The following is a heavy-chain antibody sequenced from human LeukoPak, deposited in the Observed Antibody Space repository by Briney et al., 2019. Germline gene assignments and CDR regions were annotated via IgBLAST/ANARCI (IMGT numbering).Heavy chain of an antibody. CDR3: VHSKLFSPFDY. V-gene: IGHV2-5*02. D-gene: IGHD4-23*01. Sequence: SGPTLVNPKQTLTLTCTFSGFSLTSSGVGVGWVRQPPGAALEWLALIYWDDNKRYSPSLRSRLTVTKDTPKNQVVLTMTNMDPVDTGTYFCVHSKLFSPFDYWGQGALVTVSS. CDR2: IYWDDNK. CDR1: GFSLTSSGVG. J-gene: IGHJ4*02.